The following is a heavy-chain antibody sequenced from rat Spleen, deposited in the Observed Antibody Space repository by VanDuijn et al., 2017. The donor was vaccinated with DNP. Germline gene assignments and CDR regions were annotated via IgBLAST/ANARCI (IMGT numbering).Heavy chain of an antibody. CDR1: GFAFSNYD. V-gene: IGHV5-27*01. CDR3: TKTWYSSFDY. Sequence: EVQLVESGGGLAQPGRSLKLSCAASGFAFSNYDMAWVRRAPTKGLEWVASISTSGGSAYYRDSVKGRFTVSRDNAKTTLYLQVDSLRSEDTATYYCTKTWYSSFDYWGQGIMVTVS. CDR2: ISTSGGSA. J-gene: IGHJ2*01. D-gene: IGHD1-8*01.